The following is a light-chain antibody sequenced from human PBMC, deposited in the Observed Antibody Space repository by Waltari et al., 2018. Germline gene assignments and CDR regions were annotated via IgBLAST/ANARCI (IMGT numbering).Light chain of an antibody. CDR2: GKN. Sequence: SSELTQDPAVSVALGQTVRITCQGDSLRGYYPSWYQQKPGQAPVLVIYGKNNRPSGIPYRFSGSSSGNTASLTITGAQAEDEAEYYCYSRDSSGDHLRVFGAGTKVTVL. CDR1: SLRGYY. V-gene: IGLV3-19*01. J-gene: IGLJ1*01. CDR3: YSRDSSGDHLRV.